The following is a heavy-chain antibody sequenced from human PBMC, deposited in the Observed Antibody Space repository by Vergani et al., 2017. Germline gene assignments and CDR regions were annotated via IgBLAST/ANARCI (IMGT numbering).Heavy chain of an antibody. D-gene: IGHD2/OR15-2a*01. CDR2: INPNSGGT. V-gene: IGHV1-2*02. J-gene: IGHJ6*02. Sequence: QVQLVQSGAEVKKPGASVKVSCKASGYTFTGYYMHWVRQAPGQGLEWMGWINPNSGGTNYAQKFQGRVTMTRDTSISPAYMELSRLRSDDTAVYYCARGSLIVRFPHGYYYDGMDVWGQGTTVTVSS. CDR3: ARGSLIVRFPHGYYYDGMDV. CDR1: GYTFTGYY.